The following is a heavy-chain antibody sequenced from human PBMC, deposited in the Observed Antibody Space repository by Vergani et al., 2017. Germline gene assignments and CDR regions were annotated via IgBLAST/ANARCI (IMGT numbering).Heavy chain of an antibody. D-gene: IGHD2-21*02. Sequence: QVQLVQSGAEVKKPGSSVKVSCKASGGTFSSYAISWVRQAPGQGLEWMGGIIPIFGTANYAQKFQGRGTITADESTSTAYMELSSLRSEDTAVYYCAMGDPRGAYCGGACCSPHFQHWGQGTLVTASA. J-gene: IGHJ1*01. CDR1: GGTFSSYA. CDR2: IIPIFGTA. CDR3: AMGDPRGAYCGGACCSPHFQH. V-gene: IGHV1-69*01.